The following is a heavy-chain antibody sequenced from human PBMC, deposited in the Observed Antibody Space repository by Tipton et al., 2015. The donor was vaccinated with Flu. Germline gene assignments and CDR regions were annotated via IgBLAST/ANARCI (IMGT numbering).Heavy chain of an antibody. CDR2: MNPDNGNT. CDR3: ARTPRKGDVDN. V-gene: IGHV1-8*01. CDR1: GYRFTTYD. Sequence: QLVQSGAEVKKPGASVKVSCKTSGYRFTTYDINWVRQASGQGLEWMGWMNPDNGNTGYAQKFQGRVSLTRDTSIRTAYMELTRLTSDDTAVYFCARTPRKGDVDNWGQGTQVTVSS. J-gene: IGHJ4*02. D-gene: IGHD1-14*01.